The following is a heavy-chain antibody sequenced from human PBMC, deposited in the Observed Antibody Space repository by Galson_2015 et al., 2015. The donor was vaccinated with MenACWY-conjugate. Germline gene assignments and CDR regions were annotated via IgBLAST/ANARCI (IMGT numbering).Heavy chain of an antibody. Sequence: LRLSCAASGFTFNNYAMNWVRQAPGKGLEWVSTISGSGGDTYYADSVKGRFTISRDNSKNTLNLQMNSLRGEDTALYYCAKDKNCGDFGDFDYWGQGALVTVSS. CDR3: AKDKNCGDFGDFDY. CDR2: ISGSGGDT. CDR1: GFTFNNYA. J-gene: IGHJ4*02. D-gene: IGHD7-27*01. V-gene: IGHV3-23*01.